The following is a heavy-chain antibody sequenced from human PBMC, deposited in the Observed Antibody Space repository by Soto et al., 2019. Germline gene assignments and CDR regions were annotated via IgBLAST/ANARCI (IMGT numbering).Heavy chain of an antibody. Sequence: GESLKISCHASGYSFSNFWIAWVRQMPGEDLEWLGIIYPDDSDTRYSPSFLGQVTISADKSIKTTYLQWSSLKASDTAIYFCASSVLVTSTMNYFDLWGQGTLVTVSS. J-gene: IGHJ4*02. D-gene: IGHD2-8*02. CDR1: GYSFSNFW. V-gene: IGHV5-51*01. CDR2: IYPDDSDT. CDR3: ASSVLVTSTMNYFDL.